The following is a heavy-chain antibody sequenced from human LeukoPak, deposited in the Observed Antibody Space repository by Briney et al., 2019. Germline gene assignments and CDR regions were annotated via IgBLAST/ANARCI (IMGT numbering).Heavy chain of an antibody. J-gene: IGHJ4*02. CDR2: INHSGST. CDR3: ARGKWLRPYYFDY. D-gene: IGHD5-12*01. CDR1: GGSFSGYY. V-gene: IGHV4-34*01. Sequence: TSETLSLTCAVYGGSFSGYYWSWIRQPPGKGLEWIGEINHSGSTNYSPSLKSRVTISVDTSKNQFSLKLSSVTAADTAVYYCARGKWLRPYYFDYWGQGTLVTVST.